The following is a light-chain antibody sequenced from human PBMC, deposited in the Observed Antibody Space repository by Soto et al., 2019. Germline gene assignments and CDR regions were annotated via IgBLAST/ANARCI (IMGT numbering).Light chain of an antibody. Sequence: DTQMTQSPSSLSASVGDRVTITCRASQGIYNYLAWYQQKPGKVPKILIHAASSLVSGVPSRFSGSGSGTDFTLTISSLQPEDVATHYCQKCNSAPFTLGPGTKVDIK. CDR1: QGIYNY. J-gene: IGKJ3*01. V-gene: IGKV1-27*01. CDR2: AAS. CDR3: QKCNSAPFT.